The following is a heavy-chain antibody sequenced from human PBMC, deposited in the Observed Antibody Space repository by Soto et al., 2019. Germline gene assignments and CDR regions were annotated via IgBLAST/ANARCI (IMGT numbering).Heavy chain of an antibody. J-gene: IGHJ4*02. D-gene: IGHD4-17*01. Sequence: QVQLVQSGAEVKKPGASVKVSCKTSGYTFAAFCIHWIRQAPGQGLEWMGWINPTSAATVSAQKFPDRVTMARDTSISTAYMELRGLKSDDTAVYYCTRDPDYGDYWGYFFDYWGQGT. CDR3: TRDPDYGDYWGYFFDY. CDR2: INPTSAAT. CDR1: GYTFAAFC. V-gene: IGHV1-2*02.